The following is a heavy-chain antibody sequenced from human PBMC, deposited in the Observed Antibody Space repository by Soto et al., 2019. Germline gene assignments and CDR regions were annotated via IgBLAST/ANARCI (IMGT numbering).Heavy chain of an antibody. D-gene: IGHD4-4*01. CDR3: ASTVSLYYYFGMDV. J-gene: IGHJ6*02. Sequence: QVKLVQSGAEVKKPGSSVKVSCKASGGTFSSYAISWVRQAPGQGLEWMGGIITIFGTANYAQKFQGRVTITADESTSTGYMELSRLRSEDTAVYYCASTVSLYYYFGMDVLGQGTPVTVSS. CDR1: GGTFSSYA. V-gene: IGHV1-69*12. CDR2: IITIFGTA.